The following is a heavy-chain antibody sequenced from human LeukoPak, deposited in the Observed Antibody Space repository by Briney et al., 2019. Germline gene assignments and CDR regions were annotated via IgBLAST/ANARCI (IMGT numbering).Heavy chain of an antibody. CDR3: ARGRGTGSPIGPRYFDL. Sequence: GESLKSSCKGSGYLVTSYGIAWVRQMPGKGLEWMGIIYPSDSDTRYSPSFQGQVTISADKPLSTAFLRWTSLQASDTAIYYCARGRGTGSPIGPRYFDLWGRGPLVTVSS. J-gene: IGHJ2*01. D-gene: IGHD3-10*01. V-gene: IGHV5-51*04. CDR1: GYLVTSYG. CDR2: IYPSDSDT.